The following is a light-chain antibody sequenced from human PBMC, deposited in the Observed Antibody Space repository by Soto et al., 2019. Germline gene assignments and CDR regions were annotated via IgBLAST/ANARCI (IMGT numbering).Light chain of an antibody. CDR3: QVWDSSSAHVV. Sequence: SCELTQPDSVSVAPGQTARITCGGKNIGSKSVHWSQQKPGQAPVLVVYDDSYRPSGIPERFSGANSGNTATLTISRVEAGDEADYYCQVWDSSSAHVVFGGGTNLTVL. J-gene: IGLJ2*01. CDR1: NIGSKS. CDR2: DDS. V-gene: IGLV3-21*02.